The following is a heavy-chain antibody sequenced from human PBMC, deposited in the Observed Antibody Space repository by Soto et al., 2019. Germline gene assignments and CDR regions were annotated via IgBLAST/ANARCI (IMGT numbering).Heavy chain of an antibody. V-gene: IGHV3-23*01. Sequence: GGSLRLSCAASGSTFSSYAMSWVRQAPGKGLEWVSAISGSGGSTYYADSVKGRFTISRDNSKNTLYLQMNSLRAEDTAVYYCAKGKSHYYGSGSNGGVWGQGTTVTVSS. CDR2: ISGSGGST. CDR1: GSTFSSYA. CDR3: AKGKSHYYGSGSNGGV. J-gene: IGHJ6*02. D-gene: IGHD3-10*01.